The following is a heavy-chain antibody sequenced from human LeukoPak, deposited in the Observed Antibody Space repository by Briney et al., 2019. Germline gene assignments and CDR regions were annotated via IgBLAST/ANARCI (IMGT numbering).Heavy chain of an antibody. V-gene: IGHV1-2*02. CDR1: AYTFTGYY. Sequence: ASVKVSCKASAYTFTGYYMHWVRQAPGQGLEWMGWVNPNSGASNYAQKFQGRVTMTRDTSISTAYMELSSLTYDDTAVYYCASPGSPHDILTGPGYCNYWGQGTLVTVSS. CDR3: ASPGSPHDILTGPGYCNY. J-gene: IGHJ4*02. D-gene: IGHD3-9*01. CDR2: VNPNSGAS.